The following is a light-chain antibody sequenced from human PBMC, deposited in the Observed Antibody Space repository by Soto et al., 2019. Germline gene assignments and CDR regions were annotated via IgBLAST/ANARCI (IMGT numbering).Light chain of an antibody. CDR3: HQRSNWPLT. Sequence: EIVLTQSPATLSLSPGERATLSCRASQSVSSYLAWYQQKPGHAPRLLIYDASNRSTGIPARFSGSGSGTDFTLTISSLEPEDFAVYYCHQRSNWPLTFGGGTQVEVK. J-gene: IGKJ4*01. CDR2: DAS. CDR1: QSVSSY. V-gene: IGKV3-11*01.